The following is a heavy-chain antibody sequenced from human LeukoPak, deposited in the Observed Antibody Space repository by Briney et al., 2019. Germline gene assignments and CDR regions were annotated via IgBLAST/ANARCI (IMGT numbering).Heavy chain of an antibody. Sequence: PGGSLRLSCAASGFTFSSYGMHWVRQAPGKGLEWVAFIRYDGSNKYYADSVKGRFTISRDNSKNTLYLQMNSLRAEDTAVYYCASWSISLRVGYMDVWGKGTTVTISS. CDR3: ASWSISLRVGYMDV. D-gene: IGHD4-17*01. CDR1: GFTFSSYG. CDR2: IRYDGSNK. V-gene: IGHV3-30*02. J-gene: IGHJ6*03.